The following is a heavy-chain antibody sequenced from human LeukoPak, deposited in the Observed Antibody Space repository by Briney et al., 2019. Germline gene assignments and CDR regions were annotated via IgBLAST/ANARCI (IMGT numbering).Heavy chain of an antibody. Sequence: PGGSLRLSRAASGFTFSSYWMHWVRQAPGKGLVWVSRINSDGSSTSYADSVKGRFTISRDNAKNTLYLQMNSLRAEDTAVYFCARIRLVAGVDVWGQGTTVTVS. CDR2: INSDGSST. CDR1: GFTFSSYW. CDR3: ARIRLVAGVDV. D-gene: IGHD2-8*02. J-gene: IGHJ6*02. V-gene: IGHV3-74*01.